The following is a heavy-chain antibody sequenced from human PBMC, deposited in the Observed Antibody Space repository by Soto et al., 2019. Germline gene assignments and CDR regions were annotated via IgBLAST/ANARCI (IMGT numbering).Heavy chain of an antibody. V-gene: IGHV3-48*02. D-gene: IGHD5-18*01. CDR3: ASQFHIYGKYYFDY. CDR1: GFTFSSYS. CDR2: ISSSSGTI. Sequence: EVQLVESGGGLVQPGGSLRLSCAASGFTFSSYSMNWVRQAPGKGLEWVSYISSSSGTIYYADSVKGRFTISRDNAKNPLYRQMNSLRDEDTAVYYCASQFHIYGKYYFDYWGQGTLVTVSS. J-gene: IGHJ4*02.